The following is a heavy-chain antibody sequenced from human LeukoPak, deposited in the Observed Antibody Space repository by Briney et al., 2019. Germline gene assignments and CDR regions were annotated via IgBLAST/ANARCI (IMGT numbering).Heavy chain of an antibody. CDR1: GFTFNNYA. CDR2: ISYDGDNI. V-gene: IGHV3-30*03. J-gene: IGHJ6*01. D-gene: IGHD2-15*01. Sequence: GGSLRLSCTATGFTFNNYAFYWVRQAPGKGLEWVSLISYDGDNIYYAHTVKGRFTISRDTSKDTVYLQMNGLRGEDTVVYYCARALCSGGSCYSGYYFYGMDVWGQGTTVTVSS. CDR3: ARALCSGGSCYSGYYFYGMDV.